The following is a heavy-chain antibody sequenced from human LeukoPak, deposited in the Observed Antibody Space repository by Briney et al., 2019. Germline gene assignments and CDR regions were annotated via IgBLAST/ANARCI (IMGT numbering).Heavy chain of an antibody. V-gene: IGHV3-74*01. D-gene: IGHD3-16*01. J-gene: IGHJ4*02. CDR2: INNDGSST. CDR3: VRDNGGEHL. CDR1: GFTFSDYY. Sequence: PGGSLRLSCAASGFTFSDYYTSWIRQAPGKGLVWVSRINNDGSSTIYADSVKGRFTISRDNAKNTLYLQMNSLRDDDTAVYYCVRDNGGEHLWGQGTLVTVSS.